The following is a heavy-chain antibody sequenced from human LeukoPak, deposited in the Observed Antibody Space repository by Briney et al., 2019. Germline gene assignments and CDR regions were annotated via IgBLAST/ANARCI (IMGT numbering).Heavy chain of an antibody. V-gene: IGHV4-59*08. CDR3: ARQSGGGSYYYFDY. J-gene: IGHJ4*02. CDR1: GGSISSHY. D-gene: IGHD1-26*01. CDR2: IYYTGST. Sequence: SETLPLTCTVSGGSISSHYWSWIRQPPGKGLEWLGYIYYTGSTNYNPSFKSRVTISLDTSKTQFSLKLTSVTAADTAVYYCARQSGGGSYYYFDYWGQGTLVTVSS.